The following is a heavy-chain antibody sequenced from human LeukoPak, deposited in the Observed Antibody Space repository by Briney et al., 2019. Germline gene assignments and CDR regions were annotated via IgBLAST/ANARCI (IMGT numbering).Heavy chain of an antibody. Sequence: PGGSLRLSCAASGFTFSIYAMSWVRQAPGEGLEWVSAISGSGGSTYYADSVKGRFTISRDNSKNTLYLQMNSLRAEDTAVYYCAKDYDAVWGGTDYWGQGILVTVSS. V-gene: IGHV3-23*01. D-gene: IGHD3-16*01. CDR1: GFTFSIYA. J-gene: IGHJ4*02. CDR3: AKDYDAVWGGTDY. CDR2: ISGSGGST.